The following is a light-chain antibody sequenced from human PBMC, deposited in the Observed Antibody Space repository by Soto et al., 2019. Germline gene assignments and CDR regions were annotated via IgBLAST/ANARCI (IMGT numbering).Light chain of an antibody. CDR3: QQRSNWPPT. J-gene: IGKJ5*01. CDR2: GAS. Sequence: EVVLTQSPATLSLSPGERATLSCRASENVRTFVDWYQQKPGQAPRLLIYGASNRATGIPARFSGSGSGTDFTPTISNLEPEDFAVYYCQQRSNWPPTFGQGTRLEIK. CDR1: ENVRTF. V-gene: IGKV3-11*01.